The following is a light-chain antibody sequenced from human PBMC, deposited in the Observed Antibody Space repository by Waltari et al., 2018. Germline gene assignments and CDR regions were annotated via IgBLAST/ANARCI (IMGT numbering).Light chain of an antibody. CDR3: SSFAGSSQML. CDR1: SSDVGGFDY. Sequence: QSALTQPPSASGSPGQSVTLSCTGTSSDVGGFDYVSWYQQHPGKVPRLMIYEVSKRPSGVPDRFSGSKSGNTASLTVSGLQVEDEADYYCSSFAGSSQMLFGGGTKLTVL. CDR2: EVS. V-gene: IGLV2-8*01. J-gene: IGLJ2*01.